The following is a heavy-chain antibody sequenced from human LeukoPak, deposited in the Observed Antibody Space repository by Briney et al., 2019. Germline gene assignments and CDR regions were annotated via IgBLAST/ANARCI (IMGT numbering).Heavy chain of an antibody. D-gene: IGHD3-22*01. CDR3: AKDRRWLDAFDI. J-gene: IGHJ3*02. CDR1: GFTFSSYA. Sequence: GGSLRLSCADSGFTFSSYAMSWVRQAPGKGLEWVSAISGSGGSTYYADSVKGRFTISRDNSKNTLYLQMNSLRAEDTAVYYCAKDRRWLDAFDIWGQGTMVTVSS. V-gene: IGHV3-23*01. CDR2: ISGSGGST.